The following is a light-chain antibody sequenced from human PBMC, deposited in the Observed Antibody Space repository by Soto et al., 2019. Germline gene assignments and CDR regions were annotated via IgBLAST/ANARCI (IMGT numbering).Light chain of an antibody. CDR1: SSNIGSNN. J-gene: IGLJ2*01. CDR2: SNN. CDR3: EAWDDSLNGVV. V-gene: IGLV1-44*01. Sequence: QSVLTQTPSASGTPGQRVNISCSGSSSNIGSNNVNWYQQLPGTAPELLIYSNNQRPSGVPDRFSGSKSGTSASLAISGLQSEYEDDYYCEAWDDSLNGVVFGGGTKLTVL.